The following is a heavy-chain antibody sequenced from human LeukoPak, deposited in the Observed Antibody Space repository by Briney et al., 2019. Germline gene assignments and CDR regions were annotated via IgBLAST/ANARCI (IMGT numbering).Heavy chain of an antibody. CDR1: GITFSSYA. CDR3: GGSYSYYYYMDV. Sequence: GGSLRLSCAASGITFSSYAVHWVRQAPGKGLGWVAGLSSDGTNKYYADSVRGRFTISRDNSKNTLYLQMNSLRAEDTAVYYCGGSYSYYYYMDVWGKGTTVTVSS. CDR2: LSSDGTNK. V-gene: IGHV3-30-3*01. J-gene: IGHJ6*03. D-gene: IGHD1-26*01.